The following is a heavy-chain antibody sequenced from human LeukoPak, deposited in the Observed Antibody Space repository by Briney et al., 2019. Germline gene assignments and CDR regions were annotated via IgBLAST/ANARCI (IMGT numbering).Heavy chain of an antibody. CDR2: MNPNSGNT. D-gene: IGHD6-13*01. V-gene: IGHV1-8*01. CDR3: ATVFAAAAPGWFDP. Sequence: GASVKVSCKASGYTFTSYDINWVRQATGQGLEWMGWMNPNSGNTGYAQKFQGRVTMTRNTSISTAYMELSSLRSEDTAVYYCATVFAAAAPGWFDPWGQGTLVTVSS. J-gene: IGHJ5*02. CDR1: GYTFTSYD.